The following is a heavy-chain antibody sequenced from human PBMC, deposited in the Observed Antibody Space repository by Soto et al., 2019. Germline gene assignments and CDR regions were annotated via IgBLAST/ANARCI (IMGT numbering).Heavy chain of an antibody. CDR1: GGSISSSIW. V-gene: IGHV4-4*02. J-gene: IGHJ6*02. Sequence: SETLSLTCAVSGGSISSSIWWSWVRQPPGKGLEWIGEIYHSGSTNYNPSLKSRVTISVDKSKNQFSLMLSSVTAVDTAVYYGARRRPDDYYCMDFWGQGTMVTVSS. CDR2: IYHSGST. CDR3: ARRRPDDYYCMDF.